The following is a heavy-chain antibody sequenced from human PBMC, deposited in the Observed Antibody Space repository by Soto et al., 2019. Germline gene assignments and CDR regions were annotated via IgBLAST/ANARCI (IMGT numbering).Heavy chain of an antibody. CDR1: GFTFSSYS. Sequence: LSLTCAASGFTFSSYSMNWVRQAPGKGLEWVSSISSSSSYIYYADSVKGRFTISRDNAKNSLYLQMNSLRAEDTAVYYCARVTYSSSWYDYWGQGTLVTVSS. D-gene: IGHD6-13*01. CDR2: ISSSSSYI. V-gene: IGHV3-21*01. CDR3: ARVTYSSSWYDY. J-gene: IGHJ4*02.